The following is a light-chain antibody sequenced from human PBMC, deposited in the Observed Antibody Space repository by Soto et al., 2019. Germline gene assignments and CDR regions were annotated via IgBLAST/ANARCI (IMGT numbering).Light chain of an antibody. V-gene: IGKV3-20*01. Sequence: IGLTQSPGTLSLSPGDRATLSCRASQGINNNYLAWYQHKPGQAPRLLTYCASSRATGIPDRFSGSGSGTDFTLTISRLEPEDGAVNYCQQYGTSPPFIFGGGNKVEIK. CDR2: CAS. J-gene: IGKJ4*01. CDR3: QQYGTSPPFI. CDR1: QGINNNY.